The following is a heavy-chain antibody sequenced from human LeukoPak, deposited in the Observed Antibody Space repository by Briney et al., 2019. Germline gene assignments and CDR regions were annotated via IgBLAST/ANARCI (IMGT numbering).Heavy chain of an antibody. CDR3: ASGGYQLLYPWHWFDP. Sequence: ASVKVSCKAFGYTFIDYYMHWVRQAPGQGLEWMGWINPNSGGTNYAQKFQGRVTMTRDTSISTAYMELSRLRSDDTAVYYCASGGYQLLYPWHWFDPWGQGTLVTVSS. J-gene: IGHJ5*02. V-gene: IGHV1-2*02. CDR1: GYTFIDYY. D-gene: IGHD2-2*02. CDR2: INPNSGGT.